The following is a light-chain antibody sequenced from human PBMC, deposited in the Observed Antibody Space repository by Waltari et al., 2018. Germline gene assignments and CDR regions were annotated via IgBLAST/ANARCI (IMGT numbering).Light chain of an antibody. CDR3: SSYTSSSTLL. J-gene: IGLJ3*02. Sequence: QSALTQPAPVSGSPGQSITISCTGTSSDVGGHNYFSWYQQHPGKAPKLIIYDVSKRPSGVSNRFSGSKSGNTASLTISGLQAEDEADFYCSSYTSSSTLLFGGGTKLTVL. CDR2: DVS. CDR1: SSDVGGHNY. V-gene: IGLV2-14*01.